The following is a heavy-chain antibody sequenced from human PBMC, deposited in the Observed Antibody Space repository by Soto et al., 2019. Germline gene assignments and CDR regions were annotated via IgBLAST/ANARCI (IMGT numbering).Heavy chain of an antibody. CDR3: AKKSGSYYYYGMDV. Sequence: VESLKISCKGSGYSFTSYWISWVRHMPGKGLEWMVRIDPSDSYTNYSPSCQCHVTISAYKSIRTAYLQWSSLKASDTAIYYCAKKSGSYYYYGMDVWGQGTTVTVSS. J-gene: IGHJ6*02. D-gene: IGHD1-26*01. CDR2: IDPSDSYT. CDR1: GYSFTSYW. V-gene: IGHV5-10-1*01.